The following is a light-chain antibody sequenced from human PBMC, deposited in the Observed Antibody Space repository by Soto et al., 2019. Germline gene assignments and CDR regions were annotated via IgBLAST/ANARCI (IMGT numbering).Light chain of an antibody. V-gene: IGLV2-11*01. J-gene: IGLJ1*01. CDR2: DVS. CDR3: CSYTGASTLYV. Sequence: QSALTQPRSVSGSPGQSVTISCTGTSRDVGYYNYVSWYQQHPGKAPKLLIYDVSRRPSGVPDRFSGTKSGNTASLTISGLQAEDETDYYSCSYTGASTLYVFGTGTKLTVL. CDR1: SRDVGYYNY.